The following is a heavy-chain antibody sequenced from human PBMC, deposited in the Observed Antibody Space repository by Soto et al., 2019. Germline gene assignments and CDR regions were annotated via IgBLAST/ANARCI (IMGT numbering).Heavy chain of an antibody. CDR2: VHESGST. D-gene: IGHD3-16*01. CDR3: ARGTRALITSFFAY. CDR1: GDAISNYY. V-gene: IGHV4-59*01. J-gene: IGHJ4*02. Sequence: SETLSLTCSVSGDAISNYYWSWIRQTQGRGLEWIGSVHESGSTDYNPSLKGRVTMSLHTSKSQFSLSLRSATAVDTATYYCARGTRALITSFFAYWGQGIPVTVS.